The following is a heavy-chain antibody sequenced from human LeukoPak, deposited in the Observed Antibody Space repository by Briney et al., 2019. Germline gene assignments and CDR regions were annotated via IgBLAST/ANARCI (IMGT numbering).Heavy chain of an antibody. J-gene: IGHJ6*03. CDR1: GYSISSGYY. Sequence: SETLSLTCAVSGYSISSGYYWGWIRQPPGKGLEWIGSIYHSGSTYYNPSLKSRVTISADTSKNQFSLKLSSVTAADTAVYYCARGFADYYYYMDVWGKGTTVTVSS. CDR3: ARGFADYYYYMDV. CDR2: IYHSGST. V-gene: IGHV4-38-2*01.